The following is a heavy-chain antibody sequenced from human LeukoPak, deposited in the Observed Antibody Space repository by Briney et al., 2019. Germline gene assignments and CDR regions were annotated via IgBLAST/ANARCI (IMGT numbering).Heavy chain of an antibody. Sequence: GGSLRLSCAASGFTFSSYSMNWVRQTPGKGLEWVSSITRDSIYTFYADSVKGRFTISRDNAKNSLSLQMNSLRAEDTAVYYCARDPYNGYYGDDYYYYMDVWGKGTTVTISS. D-gene: IGHD4-17*01. CDR3: ARDPYNGYYGDDYYYYMDV. CDR2: ITRDSIYT. CDR1: GFTFSSYS. J-gene: IGHJ6*03. V-gene: IGHV3-21*01.